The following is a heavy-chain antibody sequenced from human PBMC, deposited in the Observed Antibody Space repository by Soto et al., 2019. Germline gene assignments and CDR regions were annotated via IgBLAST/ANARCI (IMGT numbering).Heavy chain of an antibody. D-gene: IGHD3-22*01. Sequence: SLTCTVSGGSISSYYWSWIRQPPGKGLEWIGYIYYSGSTNYNPSLKSRVTISVDTSKNQFSLKLSSVTAADTAVYYCAREGYSSGYYYYYGMXVWSQGTTVTVSS. CDR2: IYYSGST. V-gene: IGHV4-59*01. CDR1: GGSISSYY. CDR3: AREGYSSGYYYYYGMXV. J-gene: IGHJ6*02.